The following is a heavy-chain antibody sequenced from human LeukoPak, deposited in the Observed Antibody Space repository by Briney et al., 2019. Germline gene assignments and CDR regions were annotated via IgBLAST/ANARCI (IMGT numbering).Heavy chain of an antibody. Sequence: GGSLRLSCAASGFTFSSYAMSWVRQAPGKGLEWVSAISGSGGSTYYADSVKGRFTISRDNSKNTLYLQMNSLRAEDTAVYYCAKDLGYDSSGYYLHYFDYWGQGTLVTVSS. CDR3: AKDLGYDSSGYYLHYFDY. J-gene: IGHJ4*02. V-gene: IGHV3-23*01. CDR1: GFTFSSYA. D-gene: IGHD3-22*01. CDR2: ISGSGGST.